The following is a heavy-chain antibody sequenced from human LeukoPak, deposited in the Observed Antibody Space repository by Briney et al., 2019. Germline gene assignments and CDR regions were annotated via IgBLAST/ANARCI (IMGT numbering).Heavy chain of an antibody. J-gene: IGHJ4*02. Sequence: ASVKVSCKASGYTFTGYYMHWVRQAPGQGLEWMGWINPNSGGTNYAQKFQGWVTVTRDTSISTAYMELSRLRSDDTAVYYCARESGDYVLYYFDYWGQGTLVTVSS. CDR2: INPNSGGT. CDR3: ARESGDYVLYYFDY. V-gene: IGHV1-2*04. CDR1: GYTFTGYY. D-gene: IGHD4-17*01.